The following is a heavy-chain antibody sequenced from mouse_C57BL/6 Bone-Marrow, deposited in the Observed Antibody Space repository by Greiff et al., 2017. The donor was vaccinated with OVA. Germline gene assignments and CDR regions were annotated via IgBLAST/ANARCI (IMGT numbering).Heavy chain of an antibody. Sequence: EVKLQQSGAELVRPGASVKLSCTASGFNIKDDYMHWVKQRPEQGLEWIGWIDPENGDTENASQFQGKATITADTSSNTAYLQLSSLTSEDTAVYYCTLNGKWGRWYYDVWGTGTTVTFAS. CDR2: IDPENGDT. D-gene: IGHD2-1*01. V-gene: IGHV14-4*01. CDR1: GFNIKDDY. CDR3: TLNGKWGRWYYDV. J-gene: IGHJ1*03.